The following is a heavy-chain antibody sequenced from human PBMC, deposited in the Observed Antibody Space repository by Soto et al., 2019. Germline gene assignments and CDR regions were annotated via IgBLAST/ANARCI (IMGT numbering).Heavy chain of an antibody. Sequence: QVQLVQSGAEVKKPGSSVKVSCKASGGTFSSYAISWVRQAPGQGLEWMGGIIPIFGTANYAQKFQGRVTITADESTSTAYMELSSLSSEDTAVYYCAWSIAARPTPHRRIDYWGQGTLVTVSS. J-gene: IGHJ4*02. CDR2: IIPIFGTA. D-gene: IGHD6-6*01. CDR1: GGTFSSYA. V-gene: IGHV1-69*01. CDR3: AWSIAARPTPHRRIDY.